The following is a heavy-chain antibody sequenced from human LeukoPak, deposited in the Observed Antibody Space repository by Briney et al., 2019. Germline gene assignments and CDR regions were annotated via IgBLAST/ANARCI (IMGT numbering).Heavy chain of an antibody. J-gene: IGHJ6*03. CDR3: ARGLRVRTFGELSWYIDV. V-gene: IGHV4-39*07. Sequence: SETLSLTCTVSGGSISSSSYYWGWIRQPPGKGLEWIGSIYYSGSTYYNPSLKSRVTFSEETSKNQFSLKLNSVTAADTAVYYCARGLRVRTFGELSWYIDVWGKGTTVIVSS. CDR2: IYYSGST. CDR1: GGSISSSSYY. D-gene: IGHD3-3*01.